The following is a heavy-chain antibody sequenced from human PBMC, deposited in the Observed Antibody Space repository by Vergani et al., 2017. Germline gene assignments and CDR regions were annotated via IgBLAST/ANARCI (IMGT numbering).Heavy chain of an antibody. CDR2: IYYSGST. Sequence: QLQLQESGPGLVKPSATLSLTCSVSGASIRSSNYYWGWIRQPPGKGLEWIARIYYSGSTYYNPSLKSRVTISVDTSKNQFSLKLSSVTAADTAVYFCAGHSSVGGVVKLEWIDPWGQGILVTVAS. D-gene: IGHD4-23*01. J-gene: IGHJ5*02. V-gene: IGHV4-39*01. CDR1: GASIRSSNYY. CDR3: AGHSSVGGVVKLEWIDP.